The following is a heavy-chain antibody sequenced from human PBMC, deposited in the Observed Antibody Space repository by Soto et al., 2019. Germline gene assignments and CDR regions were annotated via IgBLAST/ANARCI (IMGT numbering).Heavy chain of an antibody. Sequence: ASETLSLTCTVSGGSISSGGYYWSWIRQHPGKGLEWIGYIYYSGSTYYNPSLKSRVTISVDTSKNQFSLKLSSVTAADTAVYYCARALKRGYSGYDPFDYWGQGTLVTVSS. V-gene: IGHV4-31*03. J-gene: IGHJ4*02. CDR1: GGSISSGGYY. CDR3: ARALKRGYSGYDPFDY. CDR2: IYYSGST. D-gene: IGHD5-12*01.